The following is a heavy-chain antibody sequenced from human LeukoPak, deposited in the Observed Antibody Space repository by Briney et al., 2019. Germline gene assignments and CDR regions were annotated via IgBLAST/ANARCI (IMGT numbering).Heavy chain of an antibody. CDR2: ISWNSGSI. V-gene: IGHV3-9*01. CDR1: GFTFDDYA. J-gene: IGHJ4*02. CDR3: VKDTKDYEGFYYFDY. D-gene: IGHD4-17*01. Sequence: GGSLRLSCAASGFTFDDYAMHWVRQAPGKGLEWVSGISWNSGSIGYADSVKGRFTISRDNAKNSLYLQMNSLRAEDTALYYCVKDTKDYEGFYYFDYWGQGTLVTVSS.